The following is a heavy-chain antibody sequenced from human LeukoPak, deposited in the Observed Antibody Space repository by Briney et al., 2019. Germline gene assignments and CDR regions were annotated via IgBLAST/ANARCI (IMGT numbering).Heavy chain of an antibody. J-gene: IGHJ3*02. CDR1: GITFSNYW. Sequence: GGSLRLSXAASGITFSNYWMHWVRQAPGKGLVWVSCINTYGSSTNYADSVKGRFTISRDNAKNTLYLQMKSLRAEDAAVYYCAGWNAFDIWGQGTMVTVSS. CDR3: AGWNAFDI. CDR2: INTYGSST. D-gene: IGHD1-1*01. V-gene: IGHV3-74*01.